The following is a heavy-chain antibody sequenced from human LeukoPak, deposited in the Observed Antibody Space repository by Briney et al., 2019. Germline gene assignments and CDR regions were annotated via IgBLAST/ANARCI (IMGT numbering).Heavy chain of an antibody. CDR3: GRHHRDGYTDH. J-gene: IGHJ4*02. CDR2: IYCDGST. D-gene: IGHD5-24*01. Sequence: SETLSLTCTVSGGSFSINNYYWTWLRQPPGKGLEWIGSIYCDGSTYYYPSLKSRVTISADTSKKQFSLKLSSVTAADTAVYFCGRHHRDGYTDHWGQGILVTVSS. V-gene: IGHV4-39*01. CDR1: GGSFSINNYY.